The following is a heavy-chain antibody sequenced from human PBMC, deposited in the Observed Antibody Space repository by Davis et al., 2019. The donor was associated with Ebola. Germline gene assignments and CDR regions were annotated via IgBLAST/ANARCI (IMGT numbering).Heavy chain of an antibody. CDR2: IKQDGSEM. J-gene: IGHJ4*02. Sequence: GESLKISCAASGLSFSNYWMTWVRLAPGKGPEWVANIKQDGSEMYYVDSVKGRFTISRDNAKNSLYLQMNSLRAEDTALYYCAKGRGAYSSSGVDYWGQGILVTVSS. V-gene: IGHV3-7*03. CDR3: AKGRGAYSSSGVDY. D-gene: IGHD6-6*01. CDR1: GLSFSNYW.